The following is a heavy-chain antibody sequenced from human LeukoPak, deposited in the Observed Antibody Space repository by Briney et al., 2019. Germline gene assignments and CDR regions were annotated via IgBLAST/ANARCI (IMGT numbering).Heavy chain of an antibody. CDR2: ILASGSPT. Sequence: GGSLRLSCAASGFNFNSYTMNWVRRAPGKGLQWVANILASGSPTYYADSVKGRFIISRDNSKNTVYLQMNSLRVEDTAIYYCAKDLRPDGVDNFDHWGQGILVTVSS. CDR1: GFNFNSYT. J-gene: IGHJ4*02. V-gene: IGHV3-23*01. D-gene: IGHD2-8*01. CDR3: AKDLRPDGVDNFDH.